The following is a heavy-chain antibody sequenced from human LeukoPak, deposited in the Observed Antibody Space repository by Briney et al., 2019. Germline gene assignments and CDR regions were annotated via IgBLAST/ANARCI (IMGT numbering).Heavy chain of an antibody. V-gene: IGHV3-21*05. Sequence: GGSLRLSCAASGFTFSSYEMNWVRQAPGKGLEWVSYISSSSSYIYYADSVKGRFTISRDNAKNSLYLQMNSLRAEDTAVYYCARTRVDSSDAFDIWGQGTMVTVSS. CDR2: ISSSSSYI. CDR3: ARTRVDSSDAFDI. J-gene: IGHJ3*02. D-gene: IGHD3-22*01. CDR1: GFTFSSYE.